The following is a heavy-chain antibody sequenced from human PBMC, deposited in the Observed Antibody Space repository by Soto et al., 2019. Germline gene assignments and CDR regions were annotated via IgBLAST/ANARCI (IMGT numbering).Heavy chain of an antibody. Sequence: EVQLVDSGGGLVQPGRSLRLSCAASGFTFDIYAMHWVRQAPVKGLEWVSSISWNSGTRGYADSVKGRFTISRDNAKNSLYLQMDSLRTEDTAFYYCAKELGGYSYGYELDHWGQGTLVAVSS. V-gene: IGHV3-9*01. CDR1: GFTFDIYA. CDR3: AKELGGYSYGYELDH. D-gene: IGHD5-18*01. CDR2: ISWNSGTR. J-gene: IGHJ4*02.